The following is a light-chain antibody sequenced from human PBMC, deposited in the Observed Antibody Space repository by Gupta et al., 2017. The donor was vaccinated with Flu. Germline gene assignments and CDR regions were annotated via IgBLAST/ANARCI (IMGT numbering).Light chain of an antibody. CDR3: SSCTTSNTWV. CDR1: SSDVGVYNY. J-gene: IGLJ3*02. Sequence: QSALTQPASVSGSPVQSITISCTRTSSDVGVYNYVSWYQQHPCKAPQLMIYELSNRPSGVALGFSGSKAGNTASLTISGLQAEDEADYYCSSCTTSNTWVFGGGTKLTVL. CDR2: ELS. V-gene: IGLV2-14*01.